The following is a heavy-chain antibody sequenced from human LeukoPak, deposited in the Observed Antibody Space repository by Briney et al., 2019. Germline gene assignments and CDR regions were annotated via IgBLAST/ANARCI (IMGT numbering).Heavy chain of an antibody. D-gene: IGHD3-10*01. CDR1: GGSISSGDYY. CDR2: IHYSGST. CDR3: ARASLYYGSGSYYKVGYYGMDV. J-gene: IGHJ6*02. V-gene: IGHV4-30-4*01. Sequence: SQTLSLTCTVSGGSISSGDYYWSWIRQPPGKGLEWIGYIHYSGSTYYNPSLKSRVTISVDTSKNQFSLKLSSVTAADTAVYYCARASLYYGSGSYYKVGYYGMDVWGQGTTVTVSS.